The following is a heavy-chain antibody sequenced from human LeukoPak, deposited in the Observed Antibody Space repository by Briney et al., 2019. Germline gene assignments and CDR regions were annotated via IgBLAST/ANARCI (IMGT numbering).Heavy chain of an antibody. J-gene: IGHJ4*02. CDR1: GFTFSSYA. D-gene: IGHD3-10*01. V-gene: IGHV3-23*01. CDR3: VQGFVHPSYYFDY. CDR2: ITGSGDGT. Sequence: GGSLRLSCAASGFTFSSYAMMWVRQAPGKRLEWISSITGSGDGTYYADSVRGRFTISRDNSDNTLYLQVNSLRAEDTAVYFCVQGFVHPSYYFDYWGQGTLVTVSS.